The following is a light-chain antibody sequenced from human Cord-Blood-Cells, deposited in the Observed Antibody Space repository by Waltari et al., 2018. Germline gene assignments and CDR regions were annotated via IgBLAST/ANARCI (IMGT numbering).Light chain of an antibody. CDR1: SSNIGAGYD. J-gene: IGLJ2*01. V-gene: IGLV1-40*01. Sequence: QSVLTQPPSVSGAPGQRVTISCTGSSSNIGAGYDVPWYQQLPGTAPKLLIYVNSNRPSGVPDRFSGSKSGTSASLAITGLQAEDEADYYCQSYDSSLSGVVFCGGTKLTVL. CDR2: VNS. CDR3: QSYDSSLSGVV.